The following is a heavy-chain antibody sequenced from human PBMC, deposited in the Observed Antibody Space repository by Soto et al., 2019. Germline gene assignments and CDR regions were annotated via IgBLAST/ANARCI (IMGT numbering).Heavy chain of an antibody. J-gene: IGHJ6*02. V-gene: IGHV3-23*01. D-gene: IGHD4-17*01. CDR2: ISGSGGST. CDR3: ASSPMTTVVTPVYYGMDV. Sequence: PGGSLRLSCAASGFTFSSYAMSWVRQAPGKGLEWVSAISGSGGSTYYADSVKGRFTISRDNSKNTLYLQMNSLRAEDTAVYYCASSPMTTVVTPVYYGMDVWGQGTTVTVSS. CDR1: GFTFSSYA.